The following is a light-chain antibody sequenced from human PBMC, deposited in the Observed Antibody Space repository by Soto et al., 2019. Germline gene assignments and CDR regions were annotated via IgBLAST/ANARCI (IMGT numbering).Light chain of an antibody. V-gene: IGKV3-15*01. Sequence: EIVMTQSPATLSVSPGERATLSCRASQSVSSNLAWYQQKPGQAHRLLIYGASTRATGIPARFSGSGSGIEFTLTISSLQSEDFAVYYCQQYNNWPRPTFGGGTKVASK. J-gene: IGKJ4*01. CDR2: GAS. CDR1: QSVSSN. CDR3: QQYNNWPRPT.